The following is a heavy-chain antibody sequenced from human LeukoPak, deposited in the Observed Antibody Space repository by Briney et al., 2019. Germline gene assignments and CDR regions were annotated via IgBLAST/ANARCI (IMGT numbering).Heavy chain of an antibody. CDR3: ARDGYSYGRYYFDY. Sequence: SETLSLTCTVSGGSISSYYWSWIRQPPGKGLEWIGYIYYSGSTNYNPSLKSRVTISVDTSKNQFFLKLSSVTAADTAVYYCARDGYSYGRYYFDYWGQGTLVTVSS. D-gene: IGHD5-18*01. J-gene: IGHJ4*02. CDR2: IYYSGST. CDR1: GGSISSYY. V-gene: IGHV4-59*01.